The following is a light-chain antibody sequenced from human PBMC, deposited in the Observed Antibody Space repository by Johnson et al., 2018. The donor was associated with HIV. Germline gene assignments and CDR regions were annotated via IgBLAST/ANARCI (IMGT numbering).Light chain of an antibody. V-gene: IGLV1-51*02. Sequence: QSVLTQPPSVSAAPGQKVTISCSGSSSNIGVNDVSWYQQLPGTVPQLLISENNKRPSGIADRFSGSKSGTSATLGITGLQTGDEADYFCGTWDSSLTGFVGGTLERRLTGFVFGPGTEGTVL. J-gene: IGLJ1*01. CDR3: GTWDSSLTGFVGGTLERRLTGFV. CDR1: SSNIGVND. CDR2: ENN.